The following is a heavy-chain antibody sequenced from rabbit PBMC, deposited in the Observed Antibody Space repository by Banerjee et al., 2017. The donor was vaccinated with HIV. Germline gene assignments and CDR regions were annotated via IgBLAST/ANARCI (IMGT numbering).Heavy chain of an antibody. D-gene: IGHD6-1*01. V-gene: IGHV1S7*01. Sequence: QLKETGGGLVQTGGSLTLSCKASGFDLTTYYMNWVRQAPGKGLEWIGSIYGDKGRPYYASWVSGRFTISSDNAQNTVDLQMNSLTAVDRAIYFCARGYGGYGWTTRLALWGPGTL. CDR2: IYGDKGRP. CDR1: GFDLTTYY. CDR3: ARGYGGYGWTTRLAL. J-gene: IGHJ3*01.